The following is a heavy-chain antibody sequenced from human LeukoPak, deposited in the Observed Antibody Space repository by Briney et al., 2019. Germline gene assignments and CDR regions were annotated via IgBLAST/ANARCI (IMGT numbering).Heavy chain of an antibody. D-gene: IGHD3-22*01. CDR2: ISNSGSYT. Sequence: GGSLRLSCAASGFTFSDEYMSRIRQAPGKGLEWVSYISNSGSYTNYADSVKGRFTISRDNAKNSLYLQMNILRAEDTAVYYCARDSDSSGYFNSWGQGTLVTVSS. CDR1: GFTFSDEY. J-gene: IGHJ4*02. CDR3: ARDSDSSGYFNS. V-gene: IGHV3-11*06.